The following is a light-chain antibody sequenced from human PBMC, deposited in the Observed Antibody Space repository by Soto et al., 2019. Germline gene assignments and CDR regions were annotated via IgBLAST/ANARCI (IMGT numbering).Light chain of an antibody. CDR3: MQALQTPT. J-gene: IGKJ1*01. CDR1: QSLLHSNGYNY. V-gene: IGKV2-28*01. Sequence: DVVMTQSPLSLPVTIGQPASISCRSSQSLLHSNGYNYLDWYLQKPGQSPQLLIYLGSNRSSGVPDRFSGSGSGTDFTLKISRVEAEDVGVYYCMQALQTPTFGQGTKVDI. CDR2: LGS.